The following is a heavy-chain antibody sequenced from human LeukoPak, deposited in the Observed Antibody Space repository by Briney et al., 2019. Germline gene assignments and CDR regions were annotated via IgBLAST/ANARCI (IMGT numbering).Heavy chain of an antibody. D-gene: IGHD4-17*01. CDR3: AKEIWPTVTTPGHTHFDY. CDR2: IRYDGSIK. V-gene: IGHV3-30*02. J-gene: IGHJ4*02. CDR1: GFTFSSHG. Sequence: GGSLRLSCAASGFTFSSHGMNWVRQAPGKGLEWVAFIRYDGSIKYYADSVKGRFTISRDNSKNTLCVQMNSLRVEDTAVYYCAKEIWPTVTTPGHTHFDYWGQGTLVTVSS.